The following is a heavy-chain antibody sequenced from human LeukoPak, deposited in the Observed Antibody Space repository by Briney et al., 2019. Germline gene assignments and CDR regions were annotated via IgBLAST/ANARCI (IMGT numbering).Heavy chain of an antibody. CDR1: GFTFSSYG. D-gene: IGHD2-21*02. CDR3: ARGVSFRMVGTATDFDF. V-gene: IGHV3-21*01. Sequence: NPGRSLRLSCAASGFTFSSYGMDWVRQAPGRGLEWVSSITSSDGVIQYADSLKGRFTISRDNAKNSLYLQMNSLRADDTAVYYCARGVSFRMVGTATDFDFWGQGTLVTVSS. CDR2: ITSSDGVI. J-gene: IGHJ4*02.